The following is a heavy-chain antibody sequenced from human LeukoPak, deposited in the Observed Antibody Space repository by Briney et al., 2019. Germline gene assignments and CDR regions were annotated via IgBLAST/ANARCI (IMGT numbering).Heavy chain of an antibody. J-gene: IGHJ5*02. Sequence: GRSLRLSCAASGFTFSHAWMSWVRQAPGKGLELVARIKNKPDGGTSDYTAPVKGRFTISRDDSKSTLYLQMNSLKTEDTAVYYCTVVNYGSGSYPLGSWGQGTLVTVSS. CDR2: IKNKPDGGTS. CDR1: GFTFSHAW. D-gene: IGHD3-10*01. CDR3: TVVNYGSGSYPLGS. V-gene: IGHV3-15*01.